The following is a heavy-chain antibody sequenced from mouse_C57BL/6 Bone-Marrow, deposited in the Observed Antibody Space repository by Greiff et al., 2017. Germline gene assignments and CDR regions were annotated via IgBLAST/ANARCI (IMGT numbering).Heavy chain of an antibody. CDR1: GFTFSSYA. CDR2: ISDGGSYT. CDR3: ARTTVVVDFDY. J-gene: IGHJ2*01. V-gene: IGHV5-4*03. Sequence: EVKLVESGGCLVKPGGSLKLSCAASGFTFSSYAMSWVRQTPEKRLEWVATISDGGSYTYYPDNVKGRFTISRDNAKNNLYLQMSHLKSEDTAMYYCARTTVVVDFDYWGQGTTLTVSS. D-gene: IGHD1-1*01.